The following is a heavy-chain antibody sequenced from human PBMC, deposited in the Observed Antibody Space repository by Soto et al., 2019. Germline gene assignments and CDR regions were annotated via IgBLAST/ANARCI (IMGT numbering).Heavy chain of an antibody. CDR3: VLGSPENWFYL. CDR2: ISGSGGST. D-gene: IGHD2-15*01. J-gene: IGHJ5*02. CDR1: GFIFSSYA. Sequence: GESLRLSCAPSGFIFSSYAMSWVRQAPGKGLEWVSGISGSGGSTYYADSVKGRFTISRDNSKNTLYLQMNSLRAEDTAVFYPVLGSPENWFYLCGQGTLVIISS. V-gene: IGHV3-23*01.